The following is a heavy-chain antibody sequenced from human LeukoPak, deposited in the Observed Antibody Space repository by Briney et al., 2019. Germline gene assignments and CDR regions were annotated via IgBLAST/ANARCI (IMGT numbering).Heavy chain of an antibody. Sequence: AAVKVSCKASGYTFTGYYMHWVRQAPGQGLEWMGWINPNSGGTNYAQKFQGRVTMTRNTSISTAYMELSSLRSEDTAVYYCATTGSIAAAGTVYFDYWGQGTLVTVSS. CDR1: GYTFTGYY. J-gene: IGHJ4*02. CDR2: INPNSGGT. V-gene: IGHV1-2*02. CDR3: ATTGSIAAAGTVYFDY. D-gene: IGHD6-13*01.